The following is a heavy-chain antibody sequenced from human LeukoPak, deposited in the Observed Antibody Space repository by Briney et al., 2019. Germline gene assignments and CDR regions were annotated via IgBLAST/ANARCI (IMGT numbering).Heavy chain of an antibody. Sequence: PGGSLRLSCAASGFTFDDYAMHWVRQAPGKGLEWVSGINWNSGIILYADSVKGRFTISRDNAKNSLYLQMNSPKPEDTALYYCARGRNSGILAAFDYWGQGTLLTVSS. CDR2: INWNSGII. CDR3: ARGRNSGILAAFDY. J-gene: IGHJ4*02. D-gene: IGHD7-27*01. CDR1: GFTFDDYA. V-gene: IGHV3-9*01.